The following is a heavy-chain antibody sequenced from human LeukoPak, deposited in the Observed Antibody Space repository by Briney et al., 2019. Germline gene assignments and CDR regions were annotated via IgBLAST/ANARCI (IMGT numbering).Heavy chain of an antibody. D-gene: IGHD6-13*01. CDR1: GGSISSGGYY. V-gene: IGHV4-30-2*01. Sequence: SETLSLTCTVSGGSISSGGYYWSWIRQPPGKGLEWIGYIYHSGSTYYNPSLKSRVTISVDKSKNQFSLKLSSVTAADTAVYYCARDKAIIAAAAAAGGFDPWGQGTLVTVSS. CDR2: IYHSGST. J-gene: IGHJ5*02. CDR3: ARDKAIIAAAAAAGGFDP.